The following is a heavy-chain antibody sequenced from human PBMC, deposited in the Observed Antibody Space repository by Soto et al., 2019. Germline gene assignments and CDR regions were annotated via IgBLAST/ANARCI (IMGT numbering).Heavy chain of an antibody. V-gene: IGHV1-69*01. D-gene: IGHD5-18*01. J-gene: IGHJ3*02. CDR1: GGTFSSYA. Sequence: QVQLVQSGAEVKKPGSSVKVSCKASGGTFSSYAISWVRQAPGQGLEWMGGIIPIFGTANYAQKFQGRVTITADESTSKAYMELSSLGSEDTAVYYCARDGIPGYSYGYGAFDIWGQGTMVTVSS. CDR3: ARDGIPGYSYGYGAFDI. CDR2: IIPIFGTA.